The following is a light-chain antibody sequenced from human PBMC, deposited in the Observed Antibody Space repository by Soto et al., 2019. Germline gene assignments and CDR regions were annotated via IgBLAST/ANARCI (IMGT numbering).Light chain of an antibody. V-gene: IGLV1-40*01. J-gene: IGLJ2*01. CDR1: SSNIGAGYD. Sequence: QSVLTQPPSVSGAPGQRVTISCTGSSSNIGAGYDVHGYQQLPGTAPKLIIYGNSNRPSGVPDRFSGSKSGTSASLAITGLQAEDEADYYCQSYDSSLSGSVFGGGTKLTVL. CDR2: GNS. CDR3: QSYDSSLSGSV.